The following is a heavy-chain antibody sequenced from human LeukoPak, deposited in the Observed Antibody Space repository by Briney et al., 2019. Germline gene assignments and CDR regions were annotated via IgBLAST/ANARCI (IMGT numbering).Heavy chain of an antibody. J-gene: IGHJ4*02. CDR3: AKDGTYYDFWSGYSTSAVALYY. CDR1: GFTFSSYA. D-gene: IGHD3-3*01. V-gene: IGHV3-23*01. Sequence: GGSLRLSCAASGFTFSSYAMSWVRQAPGKGLEWVSAISGSGGSTYYADSVKGRFTISRDNSKNTLYLQMNSLRAEDTAVYYCAKDGTYYDFWSGYSTSAVALYYWGQGTLVTVSS. CDR2: ISGSGGST.